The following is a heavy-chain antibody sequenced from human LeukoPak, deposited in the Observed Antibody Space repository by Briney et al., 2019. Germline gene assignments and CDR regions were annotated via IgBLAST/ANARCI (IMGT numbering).Heavy chain of an antibody. Sequence: SQTLSLTCTVSGGSISSGDYYWSWIRQPPGKGLEWIGYIYYSGSTYYNPSLKSRVTISVDTSKNQFSLKLSSVTAADTAVYYCAKVWVVPDAGNWFDPWGQGTLVTVSS. CDR3: AKVWVVPDAGNWFDP. CDR1: GGSISSGDYY. CDR2: IYYSGST. J-gene: IGHJ5*02. D-gene: IGHD2-2*01. V-gene: IGHV4-30-4*08.